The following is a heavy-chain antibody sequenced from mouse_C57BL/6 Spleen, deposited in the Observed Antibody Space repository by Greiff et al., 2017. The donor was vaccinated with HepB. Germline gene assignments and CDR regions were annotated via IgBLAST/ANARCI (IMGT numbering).Heavy chain of an antibody. CDR3: ARYDYDGDGYYAMDY. V-gene: IGHV5-16*01. J-gene: IGHJ4*01. CDR2: INYDGSST. D-gene: IGHD2-4*01. CDR1: GFTFSDYY. Sequence: EVMLVESEGGLVQPGSSMKLSCTASGFTFSDYYMAWVRQVPEKGLEWVANINYDGSSTYYLDSLKSRFIISRDNAKNILYLQMSSLKSEDTATYYCARYDYDGDGYYAMDYWGQGTSVTVSS.